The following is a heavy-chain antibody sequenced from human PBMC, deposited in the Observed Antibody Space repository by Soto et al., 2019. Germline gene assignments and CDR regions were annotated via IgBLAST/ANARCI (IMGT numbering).Heavy chain of an antibody. CDR2: ISGSGGST. D-gene: IGHD3-16*01. V-gene: IGHV3-23*01. J-gene: IGHJ6*02. CDR1: GFAFSSYA. Sequence: AGGSLRLSCAASGFAFSSYAMSWVRQAPGKGLEWVSAISGSGGSTYYADSVKGRFTISRDNSKNTLYLQMNSLRAEDTAVYYCAKATSRLSWGYYYYYGMDVWGQGTKVTVSS. CDR3: AKATSRLSWGYYYYYGMDV.